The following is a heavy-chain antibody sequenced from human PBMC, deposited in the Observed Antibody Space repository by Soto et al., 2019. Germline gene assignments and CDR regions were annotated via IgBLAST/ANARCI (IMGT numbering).Heavy chain of an antibody. CDR1: GYTFTRYN. V-gene: IGHV1-2*04. Sequence: ASVKVSCKTPGYTFTRYNIHWVRQAPGQGLEWMGWINPNSGGTNYAQKFQGWVTMTRDTSISTAYMELSRLRSDDTAVYYCARGFCSSTSCSIHYYYYGMDVWGQGTTVTVSS. J-gene: IGHJ6*02. CDR2: INPNSGGT. D-gene: IGHD2-2*01. CDR3: ARGFCSSTSCSIHYYYYGMDV.